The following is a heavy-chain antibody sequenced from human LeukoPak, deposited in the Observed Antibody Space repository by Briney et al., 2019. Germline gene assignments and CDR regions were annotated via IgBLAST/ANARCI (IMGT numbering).Heavy chain of an antibody. D-gene: IGHD2-2*01. V-gene: IGHV3-7*01. CDR2: IKKDGSEK. J-gene: IGHJ6*03. CDR3: AREKEGYCSRTSCYLDYYYYYMDV. CDR1: GFTFSSYG. Sequence: GGSLRLSCAASGFTFSSYGMHWVRQAPGKGLEWVANIKKDGSEKYYVDSVKGRFTISRDNAKNSLYLQMNSLRAEDTAVYYCAREKEGYCSRTSCYLDYYYYYMDVWGKGTTVTISS.